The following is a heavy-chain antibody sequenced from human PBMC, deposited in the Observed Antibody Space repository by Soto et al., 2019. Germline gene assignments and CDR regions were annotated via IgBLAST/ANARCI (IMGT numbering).Heavy chain of an antibody. CDR1: GFTFSSYS. V-gene: IGHV3-21*01. D-gene: IGHD1-26*01. Sequence: GGSMRLSCAASGFTFSSYSMNWVRQAPGKGLEWVSSISSSSSYIYYADSVKGRFTISRDNAKNSLYLQMNSLRAEDTAVYYCARDMPGGATFDYWGQGTLVTVSS. CDR3: ARDMPGGATFDY. CDR2: ISSSSSYI. J-gene: IGHJ4*02.